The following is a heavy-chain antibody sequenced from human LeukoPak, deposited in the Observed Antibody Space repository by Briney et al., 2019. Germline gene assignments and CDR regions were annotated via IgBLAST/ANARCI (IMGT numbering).Heavy chain of an antibody. Sequence: SETLSLTCTVSGGSISSSSYYWGWIRQPPGKGLEWIGSIYYSGSTYYNPSLKSRVTISVDTSKNQFSLKLSSVTAADTAVYYCATLDYGDYYFDYWGQGTLVTVSS. CDR3: ATLDYGDYYFDY. D-gene: IGHD4-17*01. V-gene: IGHV4-39*01. J-gene: IGHJ4*02. CDR1: GGSISSSSYY. CDR2: IYYSGST.